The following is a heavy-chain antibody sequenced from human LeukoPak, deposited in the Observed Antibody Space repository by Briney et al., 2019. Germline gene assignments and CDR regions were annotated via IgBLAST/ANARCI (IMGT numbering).Heavy chain of an antibody. Sequence: GGSLRLSCTASAFTFSTYWMRWVRQAPGKGLEWVSAISGGGGSAYYADSVKGRFTISRDNSKSTLYLQMNSLRAEDTAVYYCAKREGANYYDTKPVNFDYWGQGTLVTVSS. CDR2: ISGGGGSA. CDR1: AFTFSTYW. J-gene: IGHJ4*02. V-gene: IGHV3-23*01. CDR3: AKREGANYYDTKPVNFDY. D-gene: IGHD3-22*01.